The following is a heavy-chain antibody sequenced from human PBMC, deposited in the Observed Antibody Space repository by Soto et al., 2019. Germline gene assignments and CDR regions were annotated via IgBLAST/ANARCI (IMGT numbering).Heavy chain of an antibody. Sequence: QVQLVQSGAEEKKPGASVKISCKASGYTFTKFAVHWVRQAPGQSLECMGWINADNGNTIYSQKFQGRVTITRDTSASTAYMELSSLRFEDTAVYSCARKDVLWDISDLDYWGQGTLVTVSS. CDR3: ARKDVLWDISDLDY. CDR1: GYTFTKFA. J-gene: IGHJ4*02. CDR2: INADNGNT. D-gene: IGHD3-22*01. V-gene: IGHV1-3*05.